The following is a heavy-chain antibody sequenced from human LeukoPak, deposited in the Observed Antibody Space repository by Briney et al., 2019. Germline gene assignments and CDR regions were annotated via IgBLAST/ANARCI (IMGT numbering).Heavy chain of an antibody. D-gene: IGHD3-16*02. CDR3: AREGVGSYRYFDY. CDR1: GGSISSYY. Sequence: SETLSLTCTVSGGSISSYYWSWIRQPPGKGLEWIGYIYYSGSTNYNPSLKSRVTISVDTSKNQFSLKLSSVTAADTAVYYRAREGVGSYRYFDYWGQGTLVTVSS. V-gene: IGHV4-59*12. CDR2: IYYSGST. J-gene: IGHJ4*02.